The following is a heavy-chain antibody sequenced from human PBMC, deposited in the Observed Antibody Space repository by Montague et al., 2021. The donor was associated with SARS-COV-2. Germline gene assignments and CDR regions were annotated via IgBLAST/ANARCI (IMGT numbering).Heavy chain of an antibody. CDR2: IDWDDDK. CDR3: AREHYDILTGYYKRVFDY. V-gene: IGHV2-70*11. J-gene: IGHJ4*02. CDR1: GFSLSTSGMC. D-gene: IGHD3-9*01. Sequence: PALVKPTQTLTLTCTFSGFSLSTSGMCVSWIRQPPGKALEWLARIDWDDDKYYSTSLKTRLTISKDTSKNQVVLTMTNMDPVDTATYYCAREHYDILTGYYKRVFDYWGQGTLVTVSS.